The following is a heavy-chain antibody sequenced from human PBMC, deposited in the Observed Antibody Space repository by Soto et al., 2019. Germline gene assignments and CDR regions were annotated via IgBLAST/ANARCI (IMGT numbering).Heavy chain of an antibody. CDR2: IIPILGIA. V-gene: IGHV1-69*04. CDR3: ARDLSRLDIVVVPAAIYH. D-gene: IGHD2-2*03. Sequence: GASVKVSCKASGGTFSSYTISWVRQAPGQGLEWMGRIIPILGIANYAQKFQGRVTITADKSTSTAYMELSSLRSEDTAVYYCARDLSRLDIVVVPAAIYHWGQGTLVTVSS. CDR1: GGTFSSYT. J-gene: IGHJ5*02.